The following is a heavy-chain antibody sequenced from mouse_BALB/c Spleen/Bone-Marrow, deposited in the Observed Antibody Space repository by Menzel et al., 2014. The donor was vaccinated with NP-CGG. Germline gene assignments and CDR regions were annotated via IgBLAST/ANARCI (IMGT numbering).Heavy chain of an antibody. D-gene: IGHD1-2*01. Sequence: VQLQQSGPELVKPGASVKISCKASGYTFTEYTMHWVKQSHGKSLEWIGGINPNNGGTIYNQKFKGKATLTVDKSSSTAYMELRRLTSEDSAIYYCARKDYGYNYAMDYWGQGTSVTVSS. CDR1: GYTFTEYT. CDR2: INPNNGGT. J-gene: IGHJ4*01. CDR3: ARKDYGYNYAMDY. V-gene: IGHV1-18*01.